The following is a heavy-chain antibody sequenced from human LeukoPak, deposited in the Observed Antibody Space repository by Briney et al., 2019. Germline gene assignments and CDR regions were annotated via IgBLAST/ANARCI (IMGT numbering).Heavy chain of an antibody. V-gene: IGHV1-46*01. Sequence: GASVKVSCKASGYRFTGYYIHWVRQAPGQGLEWMGIINPGSGTTTYAQKFQGRVTMTRDTSTSTVYMELSSLRSEDTALYYCARGISGGSTVTYFFDYWGQGTLVTVSS. J-gene: IGHJ4*02. CDR3: ARGISGGSTVTYFFDY. D-gene: IGHD4-11*01. CDR2: INPGSGTT. CDR1: GYRFTGYY.